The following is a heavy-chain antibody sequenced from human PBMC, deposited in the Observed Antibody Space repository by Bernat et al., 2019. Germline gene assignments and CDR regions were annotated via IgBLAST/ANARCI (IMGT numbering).Heavy chain of an antibody. V-gene: IGHV3-7*03. CDR3: AKDAGPYYDSATGAFDI. CDR2: IKQDGSEQ. CDR1: GFTFSSYW. Sequence: EEQLVESGGGLVQPGGSLRLSCIASGFTFSSYWMSWVRRAPGKGLEWVANIKQDGSEQYYVASVKGRFTISRDKAKNSLYLQMNSLRAEDTAVYYCAKDAGPYYDSATGAFDIWGQGTIVTVPS. J-gene: IGHJ3*02. D-gene: IGHD3-3*01.